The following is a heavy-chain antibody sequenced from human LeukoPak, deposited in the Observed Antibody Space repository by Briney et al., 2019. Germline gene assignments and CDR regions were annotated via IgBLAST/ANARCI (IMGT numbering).Heavy chain of an antibody. V-gene: IGHV4-39*07. Sequence: SETLSLTCTVSGGSISSSSYYWGWIRQPPGKGLEWIGSIYYSGSTYYNPSLKSRVTISVDTSKNQFSLKLSSVTAADTAVYYCARDQRIVVVPAAPSNWFDPWGQGTLVTVSS. CDR3: ARDQRIVVVPAAPSNWFDP. J-gene: IGHJ5*02. CDR2: IYYSGST. CDR1: GGSISSSSYY. D-gene: IGHD2-2*01.